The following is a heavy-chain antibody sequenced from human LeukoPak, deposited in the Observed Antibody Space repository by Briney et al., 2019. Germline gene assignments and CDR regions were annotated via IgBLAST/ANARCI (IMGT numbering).Heavy chain of an antibody. Sequence: GGSLRLSCEGSGFAFSNYWMSWVRQAPGKGLHWVANIKTDGSEKYYVDSVKGRFTISRDNAKNSLYLQMNSLRAEDTAVYYCATYSSLNRREFQFWGQGTLLTVSS. CDR3: ATYSSLNRREFQF. CDR2: IKTDGSEK. J-gene: IGHJ1*01. CDR1: GFAFSNYW. D-gene: IGHD3-22*01. V-gene: IGHV3-7*01.